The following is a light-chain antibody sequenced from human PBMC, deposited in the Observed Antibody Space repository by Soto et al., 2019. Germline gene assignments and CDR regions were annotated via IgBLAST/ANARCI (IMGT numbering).Light chain of an antibody. J-gene: IGKJ1*01. CDR1: QSVGSNF. CDR3: QQFGNSAWT. V-gene: IGKV3-20*01. CDR2: GAS. Sequence: EIVLTQSPGTLSLSPGERATLSCRASQSVGSNFLAWYQQKPGQAPRLLIYGASKRATGIPDRFSGSGSGTDFTLTISRLEPEDFAVYYCQQFGNSAWTFGQGTKMDNK.